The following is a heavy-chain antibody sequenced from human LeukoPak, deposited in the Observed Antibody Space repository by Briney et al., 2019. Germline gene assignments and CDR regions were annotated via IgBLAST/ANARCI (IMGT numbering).Heavy chain of an antibody. D-gene: IGHD2-8*01. CDR2: ISWNSGSI. CDR3: AKDMFVLIGKAPGAFDM. CDR1: GFTFDVYA. J-gene: IGHJ3*02. Sequence: GGSLRLSCAASGFTFDVYAMQWARQAPGKGLEWVSAISWNSGSIDYAESVKGRLTISRDTTNNSLNLQKNSLRAEDTALYYCAKDMFVLIGKAPGAFDMWGQGTMVTVSS. V-gene: IGHV3-9*01.